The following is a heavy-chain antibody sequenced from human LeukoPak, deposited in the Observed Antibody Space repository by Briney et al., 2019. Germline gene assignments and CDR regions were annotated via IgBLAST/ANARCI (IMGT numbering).Heavy chain of an antibody. CDR1: GFTFSSYS. J-gene: IGHJ4*01. CDR2: ISSSSSYI. D-gene: IGHD3-10*01. V-gene: IGHV3-21*01. Sequence: GGSLRLSCAASGFTFSSYSMNWVRQAPGKGLEWVSSISSSSSYIYYADSVKGRFTISRDNARNSLYLQMNSLRAEVTAVYYCAVGGFREFDTWGHGTLVTASS. CDR3: AVGGFREFDT.